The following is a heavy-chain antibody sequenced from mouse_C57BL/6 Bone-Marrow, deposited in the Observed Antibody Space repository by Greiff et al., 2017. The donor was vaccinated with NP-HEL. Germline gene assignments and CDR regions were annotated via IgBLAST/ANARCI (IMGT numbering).Heavy chain of an antibody. CDR3: ANDYYGSSPFAY. D-gene: IGHD1-1*01. CDR2: ISPRAGST. V-gene: IGHV1-85*01. CDR1: GYTFTSYD. J-gene: IGHJ3*01. Sequence: QVQLQQSGPELVKPGASVKLSCKASGYTFTSYDINWVKQRPGQGLEWIGWISPRAGSTKYNETFKGTATLPVDPSSSTAYMELHSLTSEDSAVYFCANDYYGSSPFAYWGQGTLVTVSA.